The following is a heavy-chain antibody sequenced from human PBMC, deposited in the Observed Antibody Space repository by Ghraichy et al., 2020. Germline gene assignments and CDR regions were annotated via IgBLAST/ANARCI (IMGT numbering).Heavy chain of an antibody. D-gene: IGHD6-13*01. CDR1: GFTVSSNY. CDR3: SSSWTLDAFDI. V-gene: IGHV3-66*02. Sequence: GGSLRLSCAASGFTVSSNYMSWVRQAPGKGLEWVSVIYSGGSTYYADSVKGRFTISRDNSKNTLYLQMNSLRAEDTAVYYCSSSWTLDAFDIWGQGTMVTVSS. CDR2: IYSGGST. J-gene: IGHJ3*02.